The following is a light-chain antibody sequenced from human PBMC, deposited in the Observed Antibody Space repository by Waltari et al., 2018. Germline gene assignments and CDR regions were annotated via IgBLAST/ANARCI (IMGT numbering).Light chain of an antibody. CDR3: AAWDDSLNGPV. CDR1: SFNIGRKT. V-gene: IGLV1-44*01. CDR2: NHD. Sequence: QSVLTQPPSASGTPGQRVTISCSGSSFNIGRKTLNWSRQSPGTAPKLLIYNHDQRPPGVPDRFSGSKSGTSASLAISGLQSEHEADYYCAAWDDSLNGPVFGGGTKLTVL. J-gene: IGLJ3*02.